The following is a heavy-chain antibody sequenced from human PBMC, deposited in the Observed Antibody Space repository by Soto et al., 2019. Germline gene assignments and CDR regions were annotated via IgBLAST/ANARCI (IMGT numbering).Heavy chain of an antibody. J-gene: IGHJ6*02. Sequence: SVKVSCKASGGTFSSYAISWVRQAPGQGLEWMGGIIPIFGTANYAQKFQGRVTITADESTSTAYMELSSLRSEDTAVYYCARAGRRVAVAAVNYYYYGMDVWGQGTTVTVSS. CDR2: IIPIFGTA. D-gene: IGHD6-19*01. CDR3: ARAGRRVAVAAVNYYYYGMDV. CDR1: GGTFSSYA. V-gene: IGHV1-69*13.